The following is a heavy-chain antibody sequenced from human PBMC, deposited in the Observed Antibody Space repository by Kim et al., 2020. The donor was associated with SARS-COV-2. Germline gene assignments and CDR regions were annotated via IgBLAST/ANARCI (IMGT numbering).Heavy chain of an antibody. CDR1: GFTFSNAW. Sequence: GGSLTLSCAASGFTFSNAWMSWVRQAPGKGLEWVGRIKSKTDGGTTDYAAPVKGRFTISRDDSKNTLYLQMNSLKTEDTAVYYCTTDFTAAGYYYYYYGMDVWGQGTTVTVSS. D-gene: IGHD6-13*01. CDR3: TTDFTAAGYYYYYYGMDV. V-gene: IGHV3-15*01. CDR2: IKSKTDGGTT. J-gene: IGHJ6*02.